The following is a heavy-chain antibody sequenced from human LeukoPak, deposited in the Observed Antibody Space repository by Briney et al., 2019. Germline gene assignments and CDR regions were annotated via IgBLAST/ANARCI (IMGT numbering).Heavy chain of an antibody. J-gene: IGHJ5*02. D-gene: IGHD2-2*01. Sequence: SETLSLTCAVYGGSFSGYYWSWIRQPPGKGLEWIGEINHSGSTNYNPSLKSRVTISVDTSKNQFSLKLSSVTAADTAVYYCAREGVVVVPAAMGPNWFDPWGQGTLVTDSS. CDR2: INHSGST. CDR3: AREGVVVVPAAMGPNWFDP. V-gene: IGHV4-34*01. CDR1: GGSFSGYY.